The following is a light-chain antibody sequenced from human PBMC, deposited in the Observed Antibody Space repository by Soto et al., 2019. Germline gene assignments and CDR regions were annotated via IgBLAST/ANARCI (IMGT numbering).Light chain of an antibody. CDR1: QSVSSSY. CDR3: QQYGSSGT. CDR2: DTS. J-gene: IGKJ1*01. Sequence: EIVLTQSPGTLSLSPGERATLSCRASQSVSSSYLAWYQQKPGQAPRLLIYDTSTRATGIPVRFSGSGSGTEFALTISSLQSEDFAVYYCQQYGSSGTFGQGTKVDIK. V-gene: IGKV3-20*01.